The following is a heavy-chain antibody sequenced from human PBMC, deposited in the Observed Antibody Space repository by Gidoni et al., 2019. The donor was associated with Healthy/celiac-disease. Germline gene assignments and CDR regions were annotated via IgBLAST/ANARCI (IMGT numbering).Heavy chain of an antibody. J-gene: IGHJ4*02. V-gene: IGHV3-21*01. D-gene: IGHD4-4*01. CDR1: GFTFSSYS. CDR2: ISSSSSYI. Sequence: EVQLVESGGGLVKPGGSLRLSCAASGFTFSSYSMNWVRQAPGKGLEWVSSISSSSSYIYYADSVKGRFTISRDNAKNSLYLQMNSLRAEDTAVYYCARGDYDYSNYGEYWGQGTLVTVSS. CDR3: ARGDYDYSNYGEY.